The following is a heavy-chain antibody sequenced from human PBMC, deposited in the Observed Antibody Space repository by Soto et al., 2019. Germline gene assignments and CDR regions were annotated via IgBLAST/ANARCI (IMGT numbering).Heavy chain of an antibody. V-gene: IGHV5-51*01. CDR2: FYPGDSTS. D-gene: IGHD2-2*03. CDR3: ARIIGYCRNNDCSWTFDI. J-gene: IGHJ3*02. Sequence: GESLKISCNTSGYSFISDWVAWVRQKPGKGLEWMGTFYPGDSTSTYSPSFQGQVTISVDKSISTAYLHLSSLKASDTAMYYCARIIGYCRNNDCSWTFDIWGQGTTVTVSS. CDR1: GYSFISDW.